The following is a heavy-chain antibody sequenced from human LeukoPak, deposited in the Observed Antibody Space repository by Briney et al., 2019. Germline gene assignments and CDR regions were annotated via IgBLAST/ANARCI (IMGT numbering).Heavy chain of an antibody. J-gene: IGHJ4*02. CDR1: GFTSSGYA. D-gene: IGHD1-26*01. CDR3: VKDLGRYRNNCFDY. V-gene: IGHV3-23*01. Sequence: GGSLRLSCAASGFTSSGYAMSWVRQAPEKGLEWVSTSGSGGGTYYADSVKGRFTISRDDSKNTLYLQMNSLRAEDTAVYYCVKDLGRYRNNCFDYWGQGTLVTVSS. CDR2: SGSGGGT.